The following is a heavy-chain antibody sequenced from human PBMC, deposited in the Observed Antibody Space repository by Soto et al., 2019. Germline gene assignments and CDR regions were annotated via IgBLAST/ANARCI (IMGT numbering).Heavy chain of an antibody. D-gene: IGHD6-13*01. Sequence: SQTLSLTCAISGDSVSSISVAWSWIRQSPSRGLEWLGRICYRSKWYNDYAGSVKSRITINPDTSKNQFSLQLNSVTPEDTAVYYCAREGIPNLYYVDVWGKGTTVTVSS. V-gene: IGHV6-1*01. CDR3: AREGIPNLYYVDV. CDR2: ICYRSKWYN. CDR1: GDSVSSISVA. J-gene: IGHJ6*03.